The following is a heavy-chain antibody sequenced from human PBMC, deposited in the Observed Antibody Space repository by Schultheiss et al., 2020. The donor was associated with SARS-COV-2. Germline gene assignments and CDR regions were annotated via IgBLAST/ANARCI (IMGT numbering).Heavy chain of an antibody. V-gene: IGHV1-2*02. CDR1: GYTFTGYY. J-gene: IGHJ6*02. Sequence: ASVKVSCKASGYTFTGYYMHWVRQAPGQGLEWMGWINPNSGGTNYAQKFQGRVTMTRDTSISTAYMELSSLRSEDTAVYYCARGGIVVVTADRYYYYGMDVWGQGTTVTVSS. CDR2: INPNSGGT. D-gene: IGHD2-21*02. CDR3: ARGGIVVVTADRYYYYGMDV.